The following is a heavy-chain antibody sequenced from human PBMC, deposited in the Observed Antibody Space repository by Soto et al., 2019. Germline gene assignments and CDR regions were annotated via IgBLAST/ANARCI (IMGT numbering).Heavy chain of an antibody. V-gene: IGHV3-23*01. J-gene: IGHJ4*02. D-gene: IGHD3-9*01. CDR2: ISGSGGST. CDR1: GFTFSSYA. CDR3: AKTKTDLRYFDWLLSDYFDY. Sequence: GGSLRLSCAASGFTFSSYAMSWVRQAPGKGLEWVSAISGSGGSTYYADSVKGRFTISRDNSKNTLYLQMNSLRAEDTAVYYCAKTKTDLRYFDWLLSDYFDYWGQGTLVTVSS.